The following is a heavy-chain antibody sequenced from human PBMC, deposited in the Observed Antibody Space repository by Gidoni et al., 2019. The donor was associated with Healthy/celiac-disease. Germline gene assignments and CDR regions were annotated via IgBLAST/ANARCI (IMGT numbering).Heavy chain of an antibody. J-gene: IGHJ6*03. D-gene: IGHD4-17*01. Sequence: EVQLVESGGGLVQPGGSLRLSCAASGFTFSSYWMSWVRQAPGKGLEWVANIKQDGSEKYYVDSVKGRFTISRDNAKNSLYLQMNSLRAEDTAVYYCARVEGDYVQFYYYYYYMDVWGKGTTVTVSS. CDR1: GFTFSSYW. V-gene: IGHV3-7*01. CDR2: IKQDGSEK. CDR3: ARVEGDYVQFYYYYYYMDV.